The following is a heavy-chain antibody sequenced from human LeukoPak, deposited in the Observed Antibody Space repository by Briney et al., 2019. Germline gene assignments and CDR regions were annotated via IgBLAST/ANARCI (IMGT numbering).Heavy chain of an antibody. V-gene: IGHV1-24*01. D-gene: IGHD2-2*01. J-gene: IGHJ4*02. CDR1: GYTLTELS. CDR2: FDPEDGET. CDR3: ATTLVYQEPAAWDY. Sequence: GASVKVSCKVSGYTLTELSMHWVRQAPGKGLEWMGGFDPEDGETIYAQKFQGRVTMTEDTSTDTAYMELSSLRSEDTAVYYCATTLVYQEPAAWDYWGQGTLVTVSS.